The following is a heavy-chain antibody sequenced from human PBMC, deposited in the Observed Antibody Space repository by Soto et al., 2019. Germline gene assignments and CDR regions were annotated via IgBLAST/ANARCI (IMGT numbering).Heavy chain of an antibody. D-gene: IGHD2-15*01. Sequence: EVQLVESGGGLVQPGGSLRLSCAASGFTVSSNYMSWVRQAPGKGLEWVSVIYSGGSTYYADSVKGRFTISRHNSKNTLYLQMNSLRAEDTAVYYCARGGRCSGGSCYSVTWGQGTLVPVSS. CDR1: GFTVSSNY. J-gene: IGHJ4*02. CDR3: ARGGRCSGGSCYSVT. V-gene: IGHV3-53*04. CDR2: IYSGGST.